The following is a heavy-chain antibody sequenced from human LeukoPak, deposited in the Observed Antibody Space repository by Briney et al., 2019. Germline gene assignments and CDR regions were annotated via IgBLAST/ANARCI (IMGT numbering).Heavy chain of an antibody. J-gene: IGHJ4*02. Sequence: SETLSLPCTVSGGSISSYYWSWIRQPPGKGLEWIGYISYTGSTNYNPSLKSRVTISVDTSKNQFSLRLTSVTAADTAVYYCARYSTSWHYFDYWGQGTLVTVSS. CDR1: GGSISSYY. CDR3: ARYSTSWHYFDY. CDR2: ISYTGST. D-gene: IGHD6-13*01. V-gene: IGHV4-59*08.